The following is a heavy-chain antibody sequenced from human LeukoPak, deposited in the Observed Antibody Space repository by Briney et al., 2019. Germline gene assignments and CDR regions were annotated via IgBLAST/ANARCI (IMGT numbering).Heavy chain of an antibody. D-gene: IGHD3-22*01. CDR3: ATYYYDSSGYYYNAFDI. Sequence: PGRSLRLSCAASVFTFSSYGMHWVRQAPGKGLEWVAVISYDGSNKYYADSVKGRFTISRDNSKNTLYLQMNSLRAEDTAVYYCATYYYDSSGYYYNAFDIWGQGTMVTVSS. V-gene: IGHV3-30*03. J-gene: IGHJ3*02. CDR1: VFTFSSYG. CDR2: ISYDGSNK.